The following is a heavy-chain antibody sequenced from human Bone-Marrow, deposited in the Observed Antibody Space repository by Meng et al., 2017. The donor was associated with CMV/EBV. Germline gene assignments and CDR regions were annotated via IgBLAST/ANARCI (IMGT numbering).Heavy chain of an antibody. J-gene: IGHJ5*02. CDR1: GYSISSGYY. V-gene: IGHV4-38-2*02. CDR2: IYYSGST. CDR3: ARHAPMIVVVITLEWFDP. D-gene: IGHD3-22*01. Sequence: SETLSLTCTVSGYSISSGYYWGWIRQPPGKGLEWIGSIYYSGSTYYNPSLKSRVTISVDTSKNQFSLKLSSVTAADTAVYYCARHAPMIVVVITLEWFDPWGQGTLVTVSS.